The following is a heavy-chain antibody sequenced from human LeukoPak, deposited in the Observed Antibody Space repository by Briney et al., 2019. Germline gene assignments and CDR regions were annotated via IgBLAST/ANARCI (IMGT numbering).Heavy chain of an antibody. J-gene: IGHJ3*02. CDR3: ARHSLYSSGYAFDI. D-gene: IGHD6-19*01. CDR1: GGSISSSSYY. CDR2: IYYSGST. Sequence: PSETLSLTCTVSGGSISSSSYYWGWIRQPPGRGVEWIGSIYYSGSTYYNPSLKSRVTISVDTSKNQFSLKLSSVPAADTAVYYCARHSLYSSGYAFDIWGQGTMVTVSS. V-gene: IGHV4-39*01.